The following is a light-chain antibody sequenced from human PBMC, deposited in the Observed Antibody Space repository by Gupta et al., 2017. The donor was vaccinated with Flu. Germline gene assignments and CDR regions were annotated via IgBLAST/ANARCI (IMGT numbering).Light chain of an antibody. CDR2: NNN. J-gene: IGLJ3*02. Sequence: QSVLTQPPSASGTPGHRVRLSCSGSSSNIGSNPVNWYQQLPGTAPKLLIYNNNQRPSGVPDRISGSKSGASASLAISGLQSEDEADYYCAAWDDSLNGWVFGGGTKLTVL. V-gene: IGLV1-44*01. CDR1: SSNIGSNP. CDR3: AAWDDSLNGWV.